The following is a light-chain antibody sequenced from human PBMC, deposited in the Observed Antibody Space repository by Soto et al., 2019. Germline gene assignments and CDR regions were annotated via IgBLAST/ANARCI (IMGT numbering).Light chain of an antibody. J-gene: IGLJ1*01. CDR1: SRDVGAYNY. V-gene: IGLV2-14*01. CDR3: SSHSNITPYV. CDR2: DVT. Sequence: QPAPLSGSPGQSITLPCPGNSRDVGAYNYVSWYQQHPGKAPKLMVYDVTNRPSGVSDRFSGSKSGNTASLTISGLQAEDEADYFCSSHSNITPYVFGTGTKVTVL.